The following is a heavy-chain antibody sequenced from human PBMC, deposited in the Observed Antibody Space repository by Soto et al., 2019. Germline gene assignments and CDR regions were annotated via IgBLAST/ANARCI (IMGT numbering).Heavy chain of an antibody. CDR2: IYSSGST. CDR3: ASLNLSFDP. J-gene: IGHJ5*02. CDR1: GGSISSGGYY. Sequence: TSETLSLTCTVSGGSISSGGYYWSWIRQPPGKGLEWIAYIYSSGSTYYNPSLKRRVAISIDTSKNQFSLNLSSLTAADTAVYYCASLNLSFDPWGQGTLVTVSS. V-gene: IGHV4-30-4*01.